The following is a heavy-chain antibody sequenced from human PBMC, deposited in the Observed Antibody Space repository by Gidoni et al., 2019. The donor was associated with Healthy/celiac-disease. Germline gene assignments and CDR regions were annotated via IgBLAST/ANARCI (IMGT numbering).Heavy chain of an antibody. CDR1: GFTFSSNA. Sequence: QVQLVESGGGVVQPGRPLRLSCDASGFTFSSNAMNWVRQGPGKGLEWVAVISYDGSNKYYADSVKGRFTISRDNSKNTLYLQMNSLRAEDTAVYYCARDLVPARLSDYGMDVWGQGTTVTVSS. J-gene: IGHJ6*02. CDR2: ISYDGSNK. D-gene: IGHD6-6*01. V-gene: IGHV3-30*04. CDR3: ARDLVPARLSDYGMDV.